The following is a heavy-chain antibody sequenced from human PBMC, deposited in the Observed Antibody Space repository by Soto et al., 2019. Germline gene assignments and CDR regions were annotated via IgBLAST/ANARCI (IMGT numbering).Heavy chain of an antibody. CDR2: FYSGGST. D-gene: IGHD1-1*01. V-gene: IGHV3-53*02. J-gene: IGHJ6*02. CDR1: GFSVSSSS. Sequence: EVQLVETGGGLIQPGGSLRLSCAASGFSVSSSSMSWVRQAPGKGLEWVSVFYSGGSTDYAESVRGRCTVSRDTSKNTLYLQMYNLRVEDTAVYFWARDLGWKDLLNTYYYGMDVGGQGTTVTVSS. CDR3: ARDLGWKDLLNTYYYGMDV.